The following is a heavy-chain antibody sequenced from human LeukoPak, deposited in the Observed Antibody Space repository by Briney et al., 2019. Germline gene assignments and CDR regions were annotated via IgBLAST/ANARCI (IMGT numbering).Heavy chain of an antibody. D-gene: IGHD1-26*01. Sequence: ASVKVSCKASGYTFTSYAMHWVRQAPGQRLEWMGWMNPNSGNTGYAQKFQGRVTITKNTSISTAYMELSSLRSEDTAIYYCARDNSVGDNAWWFDPWGQGTLVTVSS. J-gene: IGHJ5*02. CDR1: GYTFTSYA. CDR3: ARDNSVGDNAWWFDP. V-gene: IGHV1-8*03. CDR2: MNPNSGNT.